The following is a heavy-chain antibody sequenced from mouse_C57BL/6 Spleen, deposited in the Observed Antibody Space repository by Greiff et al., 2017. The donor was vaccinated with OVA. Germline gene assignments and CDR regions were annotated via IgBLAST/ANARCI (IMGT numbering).Heavy chain of an antibody. CDR1: GYTFTSYW. D-gene: IGHD2-1*01. CDR3: ARSGGNLFFAY. V-gene: IGHV1-64*01. J-gene: IGHJ3*01. CDR2: IHPNSGST. Sequence: LQQPGAELVKPGASVKLSCKASGYTFTSYWMPWVKQRPGQGLEWIGMIHPNSGSTNYNEKFKSKATLTVDKSSSTAYMQLSSLTSEDSAVYYCARSGGNLFFAYWGQGTLVTVSA.